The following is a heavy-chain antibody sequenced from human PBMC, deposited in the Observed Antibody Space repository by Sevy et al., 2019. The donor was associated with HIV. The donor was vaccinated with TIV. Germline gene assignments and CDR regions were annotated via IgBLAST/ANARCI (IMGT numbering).Heavy chain of an antibody. Sequence: GGSLRLSCAASGFTFSSYAMSWVRQAPGKGLEGVSAISGSGGRTYYADSVKGRFTISRDNSKNTLYLQMNSLRAEDTAVYYCAKVEYSRGPFDYWGQGTLVTVSS. D-gene: IGHD6-6*01. J-gene: IGHJ4*02. CDR3: AKVEYSRGPFDY. CDR2: ISGSGGRT. V-gene: IGHV3-23*01. CDR1: GFTFSSYA.